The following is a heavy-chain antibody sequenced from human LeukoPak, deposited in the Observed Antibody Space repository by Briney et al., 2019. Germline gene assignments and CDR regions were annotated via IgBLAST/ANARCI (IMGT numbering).Heavy chain of an antibody. CDR1: GYSFTSYW. CDR3: ARQEGTVTNYYYYHMDV. D-gene: IGHD4-17*01. Sequence: GESLKISCKGSGYSFTSYWIGWVRQMPGKGLEWMGIIYPGNSDTRYSPSFQGQVTISADKSIRTAYLQWSSLKASDTAIYYCARQEGTVTNYYYYHMDVWGKGTTATVSS. J-gene: IGHJ6*04. V-gene: IGHV5-51*01. CDR2: IYPGNSDT.